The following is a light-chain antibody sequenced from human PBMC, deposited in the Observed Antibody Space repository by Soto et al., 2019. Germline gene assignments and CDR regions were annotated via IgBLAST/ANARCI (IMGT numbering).Light chain of an antibody. CDR1: SSDVGGYNY. Sequence: QSALTQPASVSGSPGQSSTISFTGTSSDVGGYNYVSWYQQHPGKAPKLMIYEVSNRPSGVSNRFSGSKSGNPASLTISGLQAEEEADYYCSSYTSSSTLVFGGGTKVTVL. V-gene: IGLV2-14*01. J-gene: IGLJ3*02. CDR2: EVS. CDR3: SSYTSSSTLV.